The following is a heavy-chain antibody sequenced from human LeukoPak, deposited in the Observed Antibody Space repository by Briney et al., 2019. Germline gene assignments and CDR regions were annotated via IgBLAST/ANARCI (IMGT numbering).Heavy chain of an antibody. Sequence: SETLSLTCAVYGGSFSGYYWSWIRQPPGKGLEWIGEINHSGSTNYNPSLKSRATISVDTSKNQFSLKLSSVTAADTAVYYCATQQWLGTYYFDYWGQGTLVTVSS. V-gene: IGHV4-34*01. J-gene: IGHJ4*02. CDR3: ATQQWLGTYYFDY. CDR1: GGSFSGYY. CDR2: INHSGST. D-gene: IGHD6-19*01.